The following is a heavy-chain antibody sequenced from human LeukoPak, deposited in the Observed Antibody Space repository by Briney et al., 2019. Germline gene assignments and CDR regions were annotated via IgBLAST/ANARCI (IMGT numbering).Heavy chain of an antibody. CDR1: GGSISSYY. CDR2: IYYSGST. Sequence: PSETLSLTCTVSGGSISSYYRSWIRQPPGKGLGWIGYIYYSGSTNYNPSLKSRVTISVDTSKNQFSLKLSSVTAADTAVYYCARDNQWLARFDYWGQGTLVTVSS. J-gene: IGHJ4*02. D-gene: IGHD6-19*01. V-gene: IGHV4-59*01. CDR3: ARDNQWLARFDY.